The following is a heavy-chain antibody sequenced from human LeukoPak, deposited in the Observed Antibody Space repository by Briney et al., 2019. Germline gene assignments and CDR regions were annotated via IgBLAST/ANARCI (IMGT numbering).Heavy chain of an antibody. CDR2: IRYDGSNK. CDR3: ARVGYSYGWGAFDI. CDR1: GFTFSSYG. D-gene: IGHD5-18*01. J-gene: IGHJ3*02. V-gene: IGHV3-30*02. Sequence: GGSLRLSCAASGFTFSSYGMHWVRQAPGKGLEWVAFIRYDGSNKYYADSVKGRFTISRDNAKNSLYLQMNSLRAEDTAVYYCARVGYSYGWGAFDIWGQGTMVTVSS.